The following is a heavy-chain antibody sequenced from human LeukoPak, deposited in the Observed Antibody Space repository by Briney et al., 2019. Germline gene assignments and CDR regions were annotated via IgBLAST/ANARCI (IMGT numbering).Heavy chain of an antibody. Sequence: ASVKVSCKASGGTFSSYAISWVRQAPGQGLEWMGIINPSGGSTSYAQKFQGRVTMTRDMSTSTVYMELSSLRSEDTAVYYCARDPLLTWEPLTPESYFDYWGQGTLVTVSS. CDR2: INPSGGST. V-gene: IGHV1-46*01. CDR3: ARDPLLTWEPLTPESYFDY. J-gene: IGHJ4*02. CDR1: GGTFSSYA. D-gene: IGHD1-26*01.